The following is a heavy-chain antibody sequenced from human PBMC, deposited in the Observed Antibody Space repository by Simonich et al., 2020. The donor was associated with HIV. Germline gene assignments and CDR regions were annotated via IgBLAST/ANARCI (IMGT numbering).Heavy chain of an antibody. CDR1: GGSFSGYY. Sequence: QVQLQQWGAGLLKPSETLSLTCPVYGGSFSGYYWGWIRQPPGKGLEWIGEINHSGSTNYNPSLKSRVTISVDTSKNQFSLKLSSVTAADTAVYYCARRHPTTVTTPYFDYWGQGTLVTVSS. V-gene: IGHV4-34*01. CDR2: INHSGST. CDR3: ARRHPTTVTTPYFDY. D-gene: IGHD4-17*01. J-gene: IGHJ4*02.